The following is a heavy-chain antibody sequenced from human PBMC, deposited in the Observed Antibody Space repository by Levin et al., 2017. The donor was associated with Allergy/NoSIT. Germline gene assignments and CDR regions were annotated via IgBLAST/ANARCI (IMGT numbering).Heavy chain of an antibody. CDR3: AKDMGSCSGGSCYSGFDY. D-gene: IGHD2-15*01. J-gene: IGHJ4*02. Sequence: LSLTCAASGFPFDDYAMHWVRQAPGKGLEWVSGISWNSGSIGYADSVKGRFTISRDNAKNSLYLQMNSLRAEDTALYYCAKDMGSCSGGSCYSGFDYWGQGTLVTVSS. CDR2: ISWNSGSI. CDR1: GFPFDDYA. V-gene: IGHV3-9*01.